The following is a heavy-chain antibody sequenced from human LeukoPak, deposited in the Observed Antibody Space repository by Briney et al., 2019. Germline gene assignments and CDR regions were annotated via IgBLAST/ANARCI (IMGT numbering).Heavy chain of an antibody. V-gene: IGHV3-23*01. D-gene: IGHD2-2*01. J-gene: IGHJ3*02. CDR3: ARYCSSTSCTEVLSAFDI. CDR1: GFTFSNYA. CDR2: ISGSGGST. Sequence: PGGSLRLSCAASGFTFSNYAMSWVRQAPGKGLEWVSAISGSGGSTYYADSVKGRFTISRDNSKNTLYLQMNSLRAEDTAVYYCARYCSSTSCTEVLSAFDIWGQGTMVTVSS.